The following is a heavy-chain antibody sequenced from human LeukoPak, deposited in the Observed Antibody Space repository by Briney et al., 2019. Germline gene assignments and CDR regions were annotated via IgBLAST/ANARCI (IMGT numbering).Heavy chain of an antibody. CDR2: ISSGGNT. D-gene: IGHD4-11*01. CDR1: GFTFSSYG. V-gene: IGHV3-23*01. Sequence: GGSLRLSCAASGFTFSSYGMSWVRQAPGKGLEWVSAISSGGNTYYADSVKGRFTISRDNSKNSLYLQMNSLRAEDTAVYYCAKLEYSNYVWNYWGQGTLVTVSS. CDR3: AKLEYSNYVWNY. J-gene: IGHJ4*02.